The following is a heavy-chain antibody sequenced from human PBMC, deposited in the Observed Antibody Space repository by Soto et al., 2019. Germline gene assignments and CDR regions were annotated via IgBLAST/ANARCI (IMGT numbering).Heavy chain of an antibody. Sequence: EVQLVESGGGLVQPGGSLRLSCAASGFTLSDHYMDWVRQAPGKGLEWVARTKNRSQRYTIEYAASVKGRFTISRDDSKNSLYLQMNSLKSEDTAVYYCTCWIAARCSWGQGNLVTVAS. D-gene: IGHD6-6*01. CDR2: TKNRSQRYTI. V-gene: IGHV3-72*01. CDR3: TCWIAARCS. J-gene: IGHJ4*02. CDR1: GFTLSDHY.